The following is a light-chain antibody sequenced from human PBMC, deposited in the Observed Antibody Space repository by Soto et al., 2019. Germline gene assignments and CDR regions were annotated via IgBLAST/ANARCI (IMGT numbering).Light chain of an antibody. CDR3: QQYSNWPRGT. Sequence: EIVMTQSPATLSVSPGQRSTLSCMASQNINNNHLAWYQQKPGQAPRLLIYGASNRATGVPARFSGSGSGTEFTLTISSLQSEDFVVYYCQQYSNWPRGTFGQGT. V-gene: IGKV3-15*01. CDR2: GAS. CDR1: QNINNN. J-gene: IGKJ2*01.